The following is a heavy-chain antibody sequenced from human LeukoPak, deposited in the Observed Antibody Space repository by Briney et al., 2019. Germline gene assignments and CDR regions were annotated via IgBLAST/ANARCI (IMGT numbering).Heavy chain of an antibody. J-gene: IGHJ4*02. Sequence: QTGGSLRLSCAASGFTFSSYAMSWVRQAPGKGLEWVSAISGSGGSTYYADSVKGRFTISRDNSKNTLYLQMNSLRAEDTAVYYCAKDINSGSYYGPFDYWGQGTLVTVSS. CDR3: AKDINSGSYYGPFDY. D-gene: IGHD1-26*01. V-gene: IGHV3-23*01. CDR2: ISGSGGST. CDR1: GFTFSSYA.